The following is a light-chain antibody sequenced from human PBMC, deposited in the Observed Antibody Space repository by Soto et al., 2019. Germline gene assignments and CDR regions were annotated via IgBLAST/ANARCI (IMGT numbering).Light chain of an antibody. Sequence: EIEMTQSPATLSVSPGERATLSCRASQSVSSSLAWYQEKLGQAPRLLIYGASTRATGIPARFSGSGSGTEFTLSISSLQSEDFAVYYCQQYSYWPYTFGQGTKLEIK. CDR2: GAS. J-gene: IGKJ2*01. CDR1: QSVSSS. CDR3: QQYSYWPYT. V-gene: IGKV3-15*01.